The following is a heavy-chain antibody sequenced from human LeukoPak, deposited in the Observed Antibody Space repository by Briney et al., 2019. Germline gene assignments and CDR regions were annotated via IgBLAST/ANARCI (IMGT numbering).Heavy chain of an antibody. J-gene: IGHJ3*02. D-gene: IGHD3-10*01. Sequence: SETLSLTCTVSGGSISSGGYYWSWIRQHPGKGLEWIGYIYYSGSTYYNPSLKSRVTISVDTSKNQFSLKLSSVTAADTAMYYCARDWVAGVPFDAFDIWGQGTMVSVSS. CDR1: GGSISSGGYY. CDR2: IYYSGST. V-gene: IGHV4-31*03. CDR3: ARDWVAGVPFDAFDI.